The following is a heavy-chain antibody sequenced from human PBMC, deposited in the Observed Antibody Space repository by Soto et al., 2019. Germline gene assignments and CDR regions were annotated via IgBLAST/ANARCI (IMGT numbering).Heavy chain of an antibody. CDR2: MYAGGTT. V-gene: IGHV3-66*02. CDR3: ARRYKDGRRDCISTSCLFDP. CDR1: GFTVSSSY. D-gene: IGHD2-2*01. Sequence: GGSLSLSCAASGFTVSSSYMTWVRQTPGKGLERVSVMYAGGTTYYADSLKGRFTISRDNSKNTLYLQMSSLRTEDTAVYYCARRYKDGRRDCISTSCLFDPWGQGTLVTVSS. J-gene: IGHJ5*02.